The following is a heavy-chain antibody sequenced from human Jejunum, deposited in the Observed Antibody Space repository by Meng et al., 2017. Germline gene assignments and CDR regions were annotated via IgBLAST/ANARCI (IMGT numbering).Heavy chain of an antibody. CDR1: GFTVSTYA. J-gene: IGHJ4*02. D-gene: IGHD3/OR15-3a*01. CDR2: IKPDGRTT. Sequence: VQVVGAGGGVVQPGRPLRLSCAASGFTVSTYAMHWVRQAPGKGLVWVSQIKPDGRTTAYADSVKGRFTISRDDAKNTVYLEMNSLRAEDASVYYCARDWDWVVWDYWGQGTLVTVSS. V-gene: IGHV3-74*01. CDR3: ARDWDWVVWDY.